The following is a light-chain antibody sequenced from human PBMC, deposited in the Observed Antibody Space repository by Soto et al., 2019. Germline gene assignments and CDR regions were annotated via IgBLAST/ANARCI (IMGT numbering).Light chain of an antibody. CDR1: GSDIGGYNF. CDR3: SSYAGTNNRYV. J-gene: IGLJ1*01. V-gene: IGLV2-8*01. Sequence: QSALTQPPFASGSPGQSVTISCTGTGSDIGGYNFVSWYQQHPGKVPKLIIYEVNKRPSGVPDRFSGSKSGNTASLTVSGLQADDEADYYCSSYAGTNNRYVFGTGTKVTVL. CDR2: EVN.